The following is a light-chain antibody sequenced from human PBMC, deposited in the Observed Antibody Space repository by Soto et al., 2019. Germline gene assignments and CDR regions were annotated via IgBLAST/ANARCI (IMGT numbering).Light chain of an antibody. CDR2: AAS. V-gene: IGKV1-39*01. Sequence: DIQMTQSPSSLSASVGDRVTITCRASQSISNYLNWYQQKPGKAPKLLIYAASSLQSGLPSRFSGSGSATDFTLTISSLQPEDFATYYCQQRYSTPYSFGQGTKLEIK. CDR3: QQRYSTPYS. CDR1: QSISNY. J-gene: IGKJ2*01.